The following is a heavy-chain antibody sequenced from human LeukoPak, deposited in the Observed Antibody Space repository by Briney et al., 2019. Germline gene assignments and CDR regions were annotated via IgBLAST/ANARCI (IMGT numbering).Heavy chain of an antibody. V-gene: IGHV1-8*01. Sequence: ASVKVSCKASGYTFTSYDINWVRQATGQGLEWMGWMNPNSGNTGYAQKFQGRVTMTRNTSISTAYMELSSLRSEDTAVYYCAKDEAVTRYYFDYWGQGTLVTVSS. CDR3: AKDEAVTRYYFDY. D-gene: IGHD4-11*01. CDR2: MNPNSGNT. J-gene: IGHJ4*02. CDR1: GYTFTSYD.